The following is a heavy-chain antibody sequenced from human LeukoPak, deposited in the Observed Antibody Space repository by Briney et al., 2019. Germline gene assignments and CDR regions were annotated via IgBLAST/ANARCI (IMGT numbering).Heavy chain of an antibody. Sequence: PSETLSLTCSGSGVSISSSSYDWGWIRQPPGKGLVWIGKIYYSGSAYYNSSLKSRVTISLDTSKNLFSLKLSSVTAADTALYYCAGDDPNTYYFDYWGQGTLVTVSS. CDR1: GVSISSSSYD. V-gene: IGHV4-39*02. D-gene: IGHD3-16*01. CDR3: AGDDPNTYYFDY. J-gene: IGHJ4*02. CDR2: IYYSGSA.